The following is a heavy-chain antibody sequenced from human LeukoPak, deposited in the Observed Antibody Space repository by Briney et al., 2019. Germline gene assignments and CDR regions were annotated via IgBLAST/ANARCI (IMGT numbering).Heavy chain of an antibody. D-gene: IGHD3-22*01. V-gene: IGHV1-18*01. Sequence: ASVKASCKASGYTFTSYGISWVRQAPGQGLEWMGWISAYNGNTNYAQKLQGRVTMTTDTSTSTAYMELRSLRSDDTAVYYCARRGHYDSSGYELGYAFDIWGQGRRVTVSS. CDR2: ISAYNGNT. CDR1: GYTFTSYG. J-gene: IGHJ3*02. CDR3: ARRGHYDSSGYELGYAFDI.